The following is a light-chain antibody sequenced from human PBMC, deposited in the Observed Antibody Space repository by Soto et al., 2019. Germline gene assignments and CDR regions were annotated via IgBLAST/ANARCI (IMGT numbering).Light chain of an antibody. CDR1: SSDVGGYNY. CDR2: EVS. Sequence: QSVLTQPPSASGSPGQSVTISCTGTSSDVGGYNYVSWYQQHPGKAPKLMIYEVSKRPSGVPDRFSGSKSGNAASLTVSGLQAEAGADYYCSSYAGSNILVFGGGTKLTVL. J-gene: IGLJ2*01. CDR3: SSYAGSNILV. V-gene: IGLV2-8*01.